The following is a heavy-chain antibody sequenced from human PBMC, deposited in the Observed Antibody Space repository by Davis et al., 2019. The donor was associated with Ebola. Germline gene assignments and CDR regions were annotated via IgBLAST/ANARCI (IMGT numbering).Heavy chain of an antibody. V-gene: IGHV3-74*01. CDR2: INSDGSST. J-gene: IGHJ6*03. CDR3: ARQLRFLAWSGYMDV. D-gene: IGHD3-3*01. Sequence: PGGSLRLSCEASGFTFNTYWMYWVRQAPGKGLVCVSRINSDGSSTTYADSVRGRFTISRDNAKSTLFLQMNSLRAEETAVYYCARQLRFLAWSGYMDVWGKGTTVTVSS. CDR1: GFTFNTYW.